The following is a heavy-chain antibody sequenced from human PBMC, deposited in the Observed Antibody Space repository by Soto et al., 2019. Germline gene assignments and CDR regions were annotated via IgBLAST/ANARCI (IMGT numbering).Heavy chain of an antibody. CDR3: ARGSVRYFGWSPHYYGMDV. Sequence: PGGSLRLSCAASGFTFSSYDMHWVRQATGKGLEWVSAIGTAGDTYYPGSVKGRFTISRENAKNSLYLQMNSLRAGDTAVYYCARGSVRYFGWSPHYYGMDVWGQGTTVTVSS. CDR1: GFTFSSYD. J-gene: IGHJ6*02. D-gene: IGHD3-9*01. V-gene: IGHV3-13*01. CDR2: IGTAGDT.